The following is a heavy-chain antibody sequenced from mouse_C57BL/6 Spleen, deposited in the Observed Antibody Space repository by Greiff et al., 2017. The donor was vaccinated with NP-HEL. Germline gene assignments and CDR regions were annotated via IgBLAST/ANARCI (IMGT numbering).Heavy chain of an antibody. CDR1: GYTFTDYN. V-gene: IGHV1-18*01. D-gene: IGHD6-2*01. CDR2: INPNNGGT. CDR3: ARSLSLGAY. Sequence: EVQVVESGPELVKPGASVKIPCKASGYTFTDYNMDWVKQSHGKSLEWIGDINPNNGGTIYNQKFKGKATLTVDKSSSTAYMELRSLTSEDTAVYYCARSLSLGAYWGQGTLVTVSA. J-gene: IGHJ3*01.